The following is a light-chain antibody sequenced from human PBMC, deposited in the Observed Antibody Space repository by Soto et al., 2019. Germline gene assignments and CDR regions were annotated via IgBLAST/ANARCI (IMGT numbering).Light chain of an antibody. Sequence: QSVLTQPPSASGTPGQRVTISCSGSTSNIGSTYVYWYQHLPGTAPKLLIYTDNQRPSGVPDRVSGSKSGTSASLAISGLRSEDEADYFCAAWDDNLRGYWVFGGGTKLTVL. CDR1: TSNIGSTY. J-gene: IGLJ2*01. V-gene: IGLV1-47*02. CDR2: TDN. CDR3: AAWDDNLRGYWV.